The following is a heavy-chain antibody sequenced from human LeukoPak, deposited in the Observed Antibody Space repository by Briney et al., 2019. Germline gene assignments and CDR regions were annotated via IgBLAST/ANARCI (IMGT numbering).Heavy chain of an antibody. V-gene: IGHV1-18*01. CDR3: ARVILKGGGTYYYDSSTASYFDY. J-gene: IGHJ4*02. CDR2: ISAYKGDK. D-gene: IGHD3-22*01. CDR1: GFTFTNYG. Sequence: ASVKVSCKASGFTFTNYGISGVRQAPAQGLEWMGWISAYKGDKKYAQKFQGRVTITTDTPTRTAYMELRSLRSDDTAVYYCARVILKGGGTYYYDSSTASYFDYWGQGTLVTVSS.